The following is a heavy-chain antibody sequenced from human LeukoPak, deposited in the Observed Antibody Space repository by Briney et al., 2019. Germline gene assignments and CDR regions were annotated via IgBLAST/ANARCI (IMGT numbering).Heavy chain of an antibody. Sequence: GGSLRLSCAASGFTFSGSAMHWVRQASGKGREWVGRIRSKANSYATAYAASVKGRFTISRDDSKNTAYLQMNSLKTEDTAVYYCTASGDDDAFDIWGQGTMVTVSS. CDR3: TASGDDDAFDI. CDR1: GFTFSGSA. D-gene: IGHD7-27*01. CDR2: IRSKANSYAT. V-gene: IGHV3-73*01. J-gene: IGHJ3*02.